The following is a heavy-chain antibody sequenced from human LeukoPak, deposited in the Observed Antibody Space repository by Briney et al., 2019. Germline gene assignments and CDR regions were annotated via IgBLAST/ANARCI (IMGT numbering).Heavy chain of an antibody. Sequence: ASVKVSCKASGYTSTNYDISWVRQAPGQGLEWMGWISAYDGNTNSAQNLLGRVSMTTDTSTSTAYMELRSLRSDDTAVYYCARERGRQLGVDPWGQGTLVTVSS. D-gene: IGHD3-10*01. CDR3: ARERGRQLGVDP. V-gene: IGHV1-18*01. J-gene: IGHJ5*02. CDR2: ISAYDGNT. CDR1: GYTSTNYD.